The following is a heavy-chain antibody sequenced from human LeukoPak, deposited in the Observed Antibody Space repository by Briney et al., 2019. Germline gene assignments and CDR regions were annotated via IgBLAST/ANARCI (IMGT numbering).Heavy chain of an antibody. Sequence: GGSLRLSCAASGFTFSSYWMTWVRQAPGKGLEWVANIKQDGSDKYYVDSVRGRFTISRDDSKNTLYLQMDSLRAEDTAVYYCARDDYGDSGPLFDYWGQGTLVTVSS. J-gene: IGHJ4*02. CDR1: GFTFSSYW. CDR2: IKQDGSDK. CDR3: ARDDYGDSGPLFDY. V-gene: IGHV3-7*03. D-gene: IGHD4-17*01.